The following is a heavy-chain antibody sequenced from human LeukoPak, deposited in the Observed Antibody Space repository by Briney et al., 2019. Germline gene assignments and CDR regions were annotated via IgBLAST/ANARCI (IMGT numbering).Heavy chain of an antibody. D-gene: IGHD5-18*01. CDR1: GGSFSGYY. CDR3: AGRGYSYGFDY. CDR2: INHSGST. Sequence: PSETLSLTCAVYGGSFSGYYWSWIRQPPGKGLEWIGEINHSGSTNYNPSLKSRVTISVDPSKNQFSLKLSSVTAADTAVYYCAGRGYSYGFDYWGQGTLVTVSS. J-gene: IGHJ4*02. V-gene: IGHV4-34*01.